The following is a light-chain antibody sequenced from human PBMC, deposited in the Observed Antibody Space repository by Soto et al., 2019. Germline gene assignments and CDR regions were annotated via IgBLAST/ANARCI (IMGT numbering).Light chain of an antibody. Sequence: QSALTQPRSVSGSPGQSVTISCTGTYSDVGLYDYLSWYQQHPGKAPKLIISDVTKRPSGVPDRFSGSKSGNTASLTISGRQAEDEADYYCFTYAGTYTYVFGSGTKVTVL. V-gene: IGLV2-11*01. CDR3: FTYAGTYTYV. CDR2: DVT. J-gene: IGLJ1*01. CDR1: YSDVGLYDY.